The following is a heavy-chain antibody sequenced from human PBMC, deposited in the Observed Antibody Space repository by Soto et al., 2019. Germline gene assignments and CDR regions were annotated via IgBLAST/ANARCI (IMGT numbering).Heavy chain of an antibody. CDR1: GGSISSGGYY. V-gene: IGHV4-31*03. Sequence: QVQLQESGPGLVKPSQTLSLTCTVSGGSISSGGYYWIWIRQHPGKGLEWIGYIYYSGSTYYNPSLKSRVTRSVDTSKNQFSLKLSSVTAADTAVYYCAREARVAYYYYGMDVWGQGTTVTVSS. CDR3: AREARVAYYYYGMDV. CDR2: IYYSGST. J-gene: IGHJ6*02. D-gene: IGHD2-15*01.